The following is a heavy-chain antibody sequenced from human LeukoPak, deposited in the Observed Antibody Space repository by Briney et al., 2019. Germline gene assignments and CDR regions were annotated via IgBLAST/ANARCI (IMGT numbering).Heavy chain of an antibody. CDR2: IYNSSSTI. V-gene: IGHV3-48*01. D-gene: IGHD3-10*01. CDR1: GFTFSSYS. CDR3: AKNDGSANYYY. Sequence: HRGGSLRLSCAASGFTFSSYSMNWVRQSPRGGLECLSYIYNSSSTIYYADSVKGRFTISRDNSEHALYLQMNRLRAEAAAVSFCAKNDGSANYYYWGQGTLVTVSS. J-gene: IGHJ4*02.